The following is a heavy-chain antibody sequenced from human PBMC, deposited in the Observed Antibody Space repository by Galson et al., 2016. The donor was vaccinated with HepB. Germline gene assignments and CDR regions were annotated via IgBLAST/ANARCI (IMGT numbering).Heavy chain of an antibody. V-gene: IGHV1-46*01. CDR3: ARGNRAFDY. CDR2: INPSGGST. J-gene: IGHJ4*02. D-gene: IGHD3-10*01. CDR1: GFTFTNYY. Sequence: SVKVSCKASGFTFTNYYMHWVRQAPGQGLEWMGMINPSGGSTDYAQNFQGRITMTRDTSTSTVYVELRNLRSEDTAFYYCARGNRAFDYWGQGTLVTASS.